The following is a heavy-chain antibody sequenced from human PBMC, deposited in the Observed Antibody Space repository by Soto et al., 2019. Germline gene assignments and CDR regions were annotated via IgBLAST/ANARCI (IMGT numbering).Heavy chain of an antibody. CDR3: ALLGYDEPQALDY. CDR2: INTRSGDT. D-gene: IGHD5-12*01. V-gene: IGHV1-2*02. Sequence: ASVKVSCKASGYTFSAYFINWVRQAPGQGLKWLGWINTRSGDTKYAQKFQGRVPLTRDTSVRPAYLELSSLRSDDTAVYHCALLGYDEPQALDYWGQGPLVTVSS. J-gene: IGHJ4*02. CDR1: GYTFSAYF.